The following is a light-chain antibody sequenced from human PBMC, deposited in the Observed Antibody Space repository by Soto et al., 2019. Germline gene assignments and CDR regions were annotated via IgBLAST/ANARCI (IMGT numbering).Light chain of an antibody. J-gene: IGLJ2*01. CDR3: QVWDSTSDHVV. V-gene: IGLV3-21*02. CDR1: NIGSKN. CDR2: DDR. Sequence: SYELTQPPSVSVAPGQTATITCEGNNIGSKNVHWYQQKPGQAPALVVYDDRGRPSGVPERLSGSNSGNTATLTISRVDAGDEADYYCQVWDSTSDHVVFGGGTKVTVL.